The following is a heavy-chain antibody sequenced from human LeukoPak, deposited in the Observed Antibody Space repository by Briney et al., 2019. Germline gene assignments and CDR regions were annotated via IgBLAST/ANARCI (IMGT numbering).Heavy chain of an antibody. CDR1: GGSISSYY. D-gene: IGHD4-17*01. CDR2: IYYSGST. CDR3: ARDSAVTTGGFDY. V-gene: IGHV4-59*01. J-gene: IGHJ4*02. Sequence: PSETLSLTCTVSGGSISSYYWSWIRQPPGKGLEWIGYIYYSGSTNYNPSLKSRVTISVDTSKNQFSLKLSSVTAADTAVYYCARDSAVTTGGFDYWGQGTLATVSS.